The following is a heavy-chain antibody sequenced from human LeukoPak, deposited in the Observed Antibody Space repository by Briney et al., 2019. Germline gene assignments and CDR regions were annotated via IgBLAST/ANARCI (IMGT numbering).Heavy chain of an antibody. CDR2: IYTSGGT. D-gene: IGHD1-14*01. CDR1: GGSISSYY. CDR3: ARDITEMEPHDYDGEYYFDY. Sequence: SETLSLTCTVSGGSISSYYWSWIRQPAGKGLEWIGRIYTSGGTNYNPSLKSRVTMSVDTSKNQFSLKLSSVTAADTAVYYCARDITEMEPHDYDGEYYFDYWGQGTLVTVSS. V-gene: IGHV4-4*07. J-gene: IGHJ4*02.